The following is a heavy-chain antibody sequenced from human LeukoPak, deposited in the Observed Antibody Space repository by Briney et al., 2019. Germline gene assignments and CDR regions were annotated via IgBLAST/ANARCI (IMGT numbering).Heavy chain of an antibody. Sequence: PGGSLRLSCAASGFTFSSYAMSWVRQAPEKGLEWVSAISGSGGMTYSADSVKGRFTISRDNSKNTLYLQMNSLSAEDTAVYFCAKDPFFYYDASGYNYFDYWGQGILVTVSS. CDR2: ISGSGGMT. J-gene: IGHJ4*02. CDR1: GFTFSSYA. D-gene: IGHD3-22*01. V-gene: IGHV3-23*01. CDR3: AKDPFFYYDASGYNYFDY.